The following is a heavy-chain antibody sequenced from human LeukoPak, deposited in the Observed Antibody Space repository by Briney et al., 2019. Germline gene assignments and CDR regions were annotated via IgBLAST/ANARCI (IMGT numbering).Heavy chain of an antibody. V-gene: IGHV3-21*01. D-gene: IGHD4-17*01. J-gene: IGHJ4*02. CDR3: ARDGDYGYYFDY. CDR2: ITSSSTYT. CDR1: GFSFSSYN. Sequence: GGSLRLSCAASGFSFSSYNMNWVRQTPGKGLEWVSSITSSSTYTFYADSVKGRFTISRDNARNSLYLQMSSLRAEDTAVYYCARDGDYGYYFDYWGQGTLVTVSS.